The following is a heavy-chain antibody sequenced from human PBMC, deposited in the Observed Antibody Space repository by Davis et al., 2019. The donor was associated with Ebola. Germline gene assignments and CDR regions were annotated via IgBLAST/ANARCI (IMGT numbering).Heavy chain of an antibody. CDR1: GFTFSSYS. D-gene: IGHD6-6*01. CDR3: SRDLKQRPPSYYDGMDV. J-gene: IGHJ6*02. Sequence: PGGSLRLSCAASGFTFSSYSMNWVRQAPGKGLEWVGFIRSKAYGGKPAYAASVKGRFTISRDDSKTIAYLQMDSLKTEDTAVYYCSRDLKQRPPSYYDGMDVWGQGTTVTVSS. V-gene: IGHV3-49*04. CDR2: IRSKAYGGKP.